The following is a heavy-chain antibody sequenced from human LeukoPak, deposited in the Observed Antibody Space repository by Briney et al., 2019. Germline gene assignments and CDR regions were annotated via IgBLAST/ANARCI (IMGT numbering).Heavy chain of an antibody. CDR2: IRYDVSNR. Sequence: RGSLRLSCAASGFTFSSDGMHWVRQAPGKGLEWVAFIRYDVSNRYYADSVKGRFTISRDNSKNTLYLQMNSLRAEDTAVYYCAKVPISDYGDYVRYWGQGTLVTVSS. CDR3: AKVPISDYGDYVRY. V-gene: IGHV3-30*02. CDR1: GFTFSSDG. J-gene: IGHJ4*02. D-gene: IGHD4-17*01.